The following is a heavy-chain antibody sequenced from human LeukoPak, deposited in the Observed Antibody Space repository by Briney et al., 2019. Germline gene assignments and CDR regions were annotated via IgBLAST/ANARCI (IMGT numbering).Heavy chain of an antibody. Sequence: GSLRLSCAASGFTVSSNYMSWIRQPPGKGLEWIGYIYYSGSTNYNPSLKSRVTISVDTSKNQFSLKLSSVTAADTAVYYCARKDSSSWDNWFDPWGQGTLVTVSS. CDR1: GFTVSSNY. CDR3: ARKDSSSWDNWFDP. D-gene: IGHD6-13*01. J-gene: IGHJ5*02. V-gene: IGHV4-59*08. CDR2: IYYSGST.